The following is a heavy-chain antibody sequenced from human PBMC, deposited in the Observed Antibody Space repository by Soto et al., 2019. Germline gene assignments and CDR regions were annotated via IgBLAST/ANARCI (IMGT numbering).Heavy chain of an antibody. Sequence: LSLTCTVSGGSISSGGYYWSWIRQHPGKGLEWIGYIYYSGSTYHNPSLKSRVTISVDTSKNQFSLKLSSVTAADTAVYYCARVGIFGTTFYVRRYFDYWGQGTLVTVSS. CDR3: ARVGIFGTTFYVRRYFDY. CDR1: GGSISSGGYY. CDR2: IYYSGST. V-gene: IGHV4-31*03. D-gene: IGHD3-3*01. J-gene: IGHJ4*02.